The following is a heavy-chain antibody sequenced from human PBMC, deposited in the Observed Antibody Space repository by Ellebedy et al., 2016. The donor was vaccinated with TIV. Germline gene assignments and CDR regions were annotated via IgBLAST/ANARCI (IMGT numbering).Heavy chain of an antibody. CDR3: ARDVRFINQQHNWFDP. CDR2: ISSRGSPI. D-gene: IGHD6-13*01. V-gene: IGHV3-11*01. Sequence: GESLKISCATSGFTFSDYYMSWIRQAPGKGLEWVSYISSRGSPIYYADSVKGRFTIFRDNAKNSLYLQMNSLRAEDTAVYYCARDVRFINQQHNWFDPWGQGTLATVSS. CDR1: GFTFSDYY. J-gene: IGHJ5*02.